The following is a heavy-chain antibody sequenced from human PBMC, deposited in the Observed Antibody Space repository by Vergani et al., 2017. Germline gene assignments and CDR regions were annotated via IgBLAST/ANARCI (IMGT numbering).Heavy chain of an antibody. D-gene: IGHD1-26*01. V-gene: IGHV3-21*02. CDR2: ISSSSSYI. CDR1: GFSFGDYA. J-gene: IGHJ4*02. CDR3: ASVVGATG. Sequence: EVQLVESGGGLVPPGRSLRLSCAASGFSFGDYAMTWVRQAPGKGLEWVSSISSSSSYIYYADSVKGRFTISRDNAKNSLYLQMNSLRAEDTAVYYCASVVGATGWGQGTLVTVSS.